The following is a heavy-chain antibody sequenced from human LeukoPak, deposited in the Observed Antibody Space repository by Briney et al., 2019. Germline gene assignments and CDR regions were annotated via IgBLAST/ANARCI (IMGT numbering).Heavy chain of an antibody. CDR2: ISGGGVTT. V-gene: IGHV3-23*01. CDR3: ASRLRDYYYGLDV. CDR1: GFTSIAYA. J-gene: IGHJ6*02. D-gene: IGHD5/OR15-5a*01. Sequence: PGGSLRLSCVGSGFTSIAYALTWARQAPGKGLEWVSGISGGGVTTYYADSVKGRFTISRDNSRSTLYLQMNSLRAEDTAIYYCASRLRDYYYGLDVWGQGTTVTVSS.